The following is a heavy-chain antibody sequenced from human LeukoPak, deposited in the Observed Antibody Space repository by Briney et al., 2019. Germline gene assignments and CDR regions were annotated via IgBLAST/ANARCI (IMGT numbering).Heavy chain of an antibody. CDR3: TRPLYYYDTSGY. Sequence: SGGSLRLSCATSGFTFSSYWMHWVRQAPGKGLVWVSRINGDGSSTSYADSVKGRFTISRDNAKNTLYLQMDSLRAEDTAVYYCTRPLYYYDTSGYWGQGALVTVSS. D-gene: IGHD3-22*01. J-gene: IGHJ4*02. V-gene: IGHV3-74*01. CDR2: INGDGSST. CDR1: GFTFSSYW.